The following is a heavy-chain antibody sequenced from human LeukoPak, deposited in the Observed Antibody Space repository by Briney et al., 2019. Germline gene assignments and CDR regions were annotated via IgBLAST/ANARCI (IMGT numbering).Heavy chain of an antibody. CDR2: ISAYNGNT. CDR1: GYTFTSYG. Sequence: ASVKVSCKASGYTFTSYGISWVRQAPGQGLEWMGWISAYNGNTNYAQKLQGRVTMTTDTSTSTAYMELRSLRSDDTAVYYCARVPRYGDYGSPTYYFDYWGQGTLVTVSS. CDR3: ARVPRYGDYGSPTYYFDY. V-gene: IGHV1-18*01. D-gene: IGHD4-17*01. J-gene: IGHJ4*02.